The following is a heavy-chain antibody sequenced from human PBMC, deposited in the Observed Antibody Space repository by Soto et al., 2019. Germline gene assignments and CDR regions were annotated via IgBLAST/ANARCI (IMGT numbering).Heavy chain of an antibody. D-gene: IGHD2-15*01. V-gene: IGHV3-33*01. CDR3: ARPAPCSGGSCYQNWFDP. Sequence: QVQLVESGGGVVQPGRSLRLSCAASGFTFSSYGMHWVRQAPGKGLEWVAVIWYDGSNKYYADSVKGRFTISRDNSKNTLYLQMNSLRAEDTAVYYCARPAPCSGGSCYQNWFDPGGQGTLVTVSS. CDR1: GFTFSSYG. CDR2: IWYDGSNK. J-gene: IGHJ5*02.